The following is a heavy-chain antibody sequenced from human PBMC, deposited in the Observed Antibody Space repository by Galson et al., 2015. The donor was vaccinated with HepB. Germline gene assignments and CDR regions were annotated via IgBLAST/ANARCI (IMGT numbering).Heavy chain of an antibody. D-gene: IGHD2-15*01. CDR1: GFTFSSYS. CDR2: ISSSSSYI. Sequence: SLRLSCAASGFTFSSYSMNWVRQAPGKGLEWVSSISSSSSYIYYADSVKGRFTISRDNAKNSLYLQMNSLRAEDTAVYYCASLGAIAATPHFDYWGQGTLVTVSS. J-gene: IGHJ4*02. CDR3: ASLGAIAATPHFDY. V-gene: IGHV3-21*01.